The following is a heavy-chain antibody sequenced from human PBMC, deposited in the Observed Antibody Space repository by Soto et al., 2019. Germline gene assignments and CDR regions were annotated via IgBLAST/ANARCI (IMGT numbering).Heavy chain of an antibody. CDR1: GGSINYNSYH. Sequence: SETLSLTCSVSGGSINYNSYHWGWIRQPPGQGLEWIGSIFYTGTTFYNPSLESRVTMSVDTSKNSFSLHLTSVTAADTAVYFCARLVVVAPVANVWGQGTLVTVSS. V-gene: IGHV4-39*02. CDR3: ARLVVVAPVANV. CDR2: IFYTGTT. D-gene: IGHD2-2*01. J-gene: IGHJ4*02.